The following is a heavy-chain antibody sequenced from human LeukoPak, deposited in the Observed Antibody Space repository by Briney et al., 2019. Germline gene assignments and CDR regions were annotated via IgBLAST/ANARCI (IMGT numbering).Heavy chain of an antibody. CDR2: IKQDGSEK. V-gene: IGHV3-7*01. J-gene: IGHJ3*02. D-gene: IGHD3-22*01. Sequence: GGSLRLSCAASGFTFSSYWMSWVRQAPGKGLEWVANIKQDGSEKYYVDSVKGRFTISRDNAKNSLYLQMNSLRAEDTAVYYCAREHSSGYYYVFDAFDIWGQGTMVTVSS. CDR3: AREHSSGYYYVFDAFDI. CDR1: GFTFSSYW.